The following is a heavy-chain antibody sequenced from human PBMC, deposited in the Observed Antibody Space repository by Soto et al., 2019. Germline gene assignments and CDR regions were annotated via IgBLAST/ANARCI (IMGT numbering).Heavy chain of an antibody. CDR3: ARQKTYYYNSGNFPAYFDS. CDR2: IYYSGST. V-gene: IGHV4-61*08. CDR1: GGSISSGGYS. J-gene: IGHJ4*02. D-gene: IGHD3-10*01. Sequence: SETLSLTCAVSGGSISSGGYSWSWIRQPPGKGLEWIGYIYYSGSTNYNPSLKSRVTISVDTSKNQFSLKLSSVTAADTAVYYCARQKTYYYNSGNFPAYFDSWGQGTLVTVSS.